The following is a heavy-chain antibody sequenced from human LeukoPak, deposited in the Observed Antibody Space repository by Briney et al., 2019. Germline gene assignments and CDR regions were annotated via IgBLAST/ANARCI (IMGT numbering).Heavy chain of an antibody. CDR3: ARAMSTFGGVRNYFDS. Sequence: GGSLRLSCAASGFTFSGHNMNWVRQAPGKGLEWISFVSISSGTIYYADSVKGRFRISRDNAKSSLDLEMNSLRAEDTAVYYCARAMSTFGGVRNYFDSWGQGTLVTVSS. D-gene: IGHD3-16*01. CDR1: GFTFSGHN. J-gene: IGHJ4*02. V-gene: IGHV3-48*04. CDR2: VSISSGTI.